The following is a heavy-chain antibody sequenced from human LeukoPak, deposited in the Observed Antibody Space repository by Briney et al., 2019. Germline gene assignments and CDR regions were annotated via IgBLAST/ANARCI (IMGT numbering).Heavy chain of an antibody. CDR1: GFTFSSYS. J-gene: IGHJ3*02. CDR2: ISSSSSTI. D-gene: IGHD6-13*01. CDR3: ARKMRDSSSWYEGAFDI. Sequence: GGSLRLSCAASGFTFSSYSMNWVRQAPGKGLEWVSYISSSSSTIYYADSVKGRFTISRDNAKNSLYLQMNSLRAEDTAVYYCARKMRDSSSWYEGAFDIWGQGTMVTVSS. V-gene: IGHV3-48*04.